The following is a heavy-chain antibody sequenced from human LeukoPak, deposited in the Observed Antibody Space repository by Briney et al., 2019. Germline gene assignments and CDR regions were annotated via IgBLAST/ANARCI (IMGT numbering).Heavy chain of an antibody. CDR2: INHSGST. CDR3: AKSIDNDYGDW. Sequence: SETLSLTCAVYGGSFSGYYWSWIRQPPGKGLEWIGEINHSGSTNYNPSLKSRVTISVDTSKNQFSLKLSSVTAADTAVYYCAKSIDNDYGDWWGQGTLVTVSS. D-gene: IGHD2-8*01. J-gene: IGHJ4*02. CDR1: GGSFSGYY. V-gene: IGHV4-34*01.